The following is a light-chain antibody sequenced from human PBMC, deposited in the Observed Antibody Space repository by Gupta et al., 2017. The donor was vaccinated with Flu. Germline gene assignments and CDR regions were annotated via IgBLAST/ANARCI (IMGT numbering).Light chain of an antibody. CDR1: NY. CDR3: EAWHTSPSVGV. J-gene: IGLJ3*02. CDR2: ENG. Sequence: SEPPGQQVTSSCSESNYVYWYQHDPGPPPWLHMYENGTRRTGIPVRFSASKSGTSATLCITGVRTGSEADYYCEAWHTSPSVGVFGGGTKLTVL. V-gene: IGLV1-51*02.